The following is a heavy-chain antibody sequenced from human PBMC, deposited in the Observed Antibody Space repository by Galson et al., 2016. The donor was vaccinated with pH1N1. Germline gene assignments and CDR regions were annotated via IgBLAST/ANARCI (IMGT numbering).Heavy chain of an antibody. CDR3: ARTKRRGGWAFDI. CDR2: IGWDDDK. J-gene: IGHJ3*02. V-gene: IGHV2-70*17. D-gene: IGHD6-19*01. CDR1: GFSLSGSGMS. Sequence: PALVKPTQTLTLTCTFSGFSLSGSGMSVSWIRQPPGKALGWLARIGWDDDKFYSTSLQTRLTISKDTSKNQVVLTMTNMDPVDTATYYCARTKRRGGWAFDIGGQGTIITVSS.